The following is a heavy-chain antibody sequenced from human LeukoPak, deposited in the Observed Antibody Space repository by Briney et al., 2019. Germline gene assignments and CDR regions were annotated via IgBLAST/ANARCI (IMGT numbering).Heavy chain of an antibody. CDR1: GYTFTSYD. Sequence: AASVKVSCKASGYTFTSYDINWVRQATGQGLEWMGWMNPNSGNTGYAQKFQGRVTMTRNTSISTAYMELSSLRSEDTAVYYCARGRSSSSYSYFDYWGQGTLVTVSS. V-gene: IGHV1-8*01. J-gene: IGHJ4*02. CDR3: ARGRSSSSYSYFDY. D-gene: IGHD6-6*01. CDR2: MNPNSGNT.